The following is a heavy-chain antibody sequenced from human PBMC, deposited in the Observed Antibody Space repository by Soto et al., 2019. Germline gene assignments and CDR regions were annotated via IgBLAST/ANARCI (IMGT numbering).Heavy chain of an antibody. CDR3: AKNPEWSSPDYYYYYYMDV. CDR1: GFNFSIYG. D-gene: IGHD3-3*01. J-gene: IGHJ6*03. CDR2: ISYDGSNK. Sequence: GGSLRRSCAASGFNFSIYGMHWVRQAPGKGLEWVAVISYDGSNKYYADSVKGRFTISRDNSKNTLYLQMNSLRAEDTAVYYCAKNPEWSSPDYYYYYYMDVWGKGTTVTVSS. V-gene: IGHV3-30*18.